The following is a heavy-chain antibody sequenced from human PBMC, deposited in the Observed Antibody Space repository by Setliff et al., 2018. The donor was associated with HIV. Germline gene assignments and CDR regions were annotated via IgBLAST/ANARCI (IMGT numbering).Heavy chain of an antibody. J-gene: IGHJ4*02. V-gene: IGHV4-59*01. Sequence: SETLSLTCSVSAGSISAYYWSWVRQSPGRGLEWIGYVSNTGTTSYNPSLNSRVTMSLDTSRDQFSLKLSSVTAADTAVYYCARTRGRALVSYYFDSWGQGRLVT. CDR2: VSNTGTT. CDR3: ARTRGRALVSYYFDS. D-gene: IGHD1-26*01. CDR1: AGSISAYY.